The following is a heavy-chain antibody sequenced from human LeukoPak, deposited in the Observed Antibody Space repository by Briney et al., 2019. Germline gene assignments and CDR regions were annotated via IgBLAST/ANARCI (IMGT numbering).Heavy chain of an antibody. D-gene: IGHD6-6*01. CDR3: ARTAARCFDY. V-gene: IGHV1-46*01. Sequence: ASVNVSCKASGYTFPSYFMHWVRQAPGQGLEWMGIINPTGGSTTYAQKFQGRVTMTRDTSTSTVYMELSSLRSDVTAVYYCARTAARCFDYWGQGTLVTVSS. J-gene: IGHJ4*02. CDR2: INPTGGST. CDR1: GYTFPSYF.